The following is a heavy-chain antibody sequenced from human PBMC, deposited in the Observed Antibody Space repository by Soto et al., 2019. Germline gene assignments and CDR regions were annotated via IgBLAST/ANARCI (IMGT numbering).Heavy chain of an antibody. CDR1: GFTCSNYA. CDR2: ISGSGDST. J-gene: IGHJ4*02. V-gene: IGHV3-23*01. Sequence: EVQLLESGGNLVQPGGSLRLSCAASGFTCSNYAMSWVRQAPGKGLEWVSVISGSGDSTYYADSVKGRFTISRDNSKNTLYLQMNSLRAEDTAVYYCAKRTSGWYFDYWGQGTLVTVSS. CDR3: AKRTSGWYFDY. D-gene: IGHD6-19*01.